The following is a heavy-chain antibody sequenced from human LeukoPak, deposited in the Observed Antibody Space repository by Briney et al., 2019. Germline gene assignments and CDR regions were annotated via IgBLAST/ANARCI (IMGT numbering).Heavy chain of an antibody. CDR2: ITTNGAST. CDR3: ARGAGYSSSWYTRGEYYYYYMDV. V-gene: IGHV3-11*04. D-gene: IGHD6-13*01. J-gene: IGHJ6*03. CDR1: GFIFSDYY. Sequence: GGSLRLSCAASGFIFSDYYMTWVRQAPGKGLEWISYITTNGASTYYANSVKGRFTISRDNSKNTLYLQMNSLRAEDTAVYYCARGAGYSSSWYTRGEYYYYYMDVWGKGTTVTVSS.